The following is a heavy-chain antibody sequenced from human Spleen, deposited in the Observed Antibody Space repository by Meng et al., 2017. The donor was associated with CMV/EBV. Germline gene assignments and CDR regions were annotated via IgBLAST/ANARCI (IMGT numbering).Heavy chain of an antibody. CDR2: IYPGDSDT. D-gene: IGHD6-19*01. V-gene: IGHV5-51*01. CDR1: GYSFTTYW. Sequence: KVSCKCSGYSFTTYWIGWVRQMPGKGLEWMGIIYPGDSDTRYSPSFQGHITISADKSINTAYLQWHSLKASDTAIYYCARVLAVADYWGRGTLVTVSS. CDR3: ARVLAVADY. J-gene: IGHJ4*02.